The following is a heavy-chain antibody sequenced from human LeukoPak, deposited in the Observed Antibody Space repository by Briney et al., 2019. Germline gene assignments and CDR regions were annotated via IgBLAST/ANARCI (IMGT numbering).Heavy chain of an antibody. CDR1: GFTFDSYA. CDR2: ISGSGGSA. V-gene: IGHV3-23*01. J-gene: IGHJ4*02. D-gene: IGHD3-22*01. Sequence: GGSLRLSCAASGFTFDSYAMSWVRQATGKGLEWVSGISGSGGSAYYADSVKGRFTISRDNSKNTLYLQMNSLRAEDTAVYYCAKGSYYDSCGYFNYWGQGTLVTVSS. CDR3: AKGSYYDSCGYFNY.